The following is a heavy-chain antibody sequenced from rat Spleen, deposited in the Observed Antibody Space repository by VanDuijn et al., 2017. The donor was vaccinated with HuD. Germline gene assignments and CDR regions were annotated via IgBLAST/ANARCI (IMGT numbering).Heavy chain of an antibody. J-gene: IGHJ3*01. CDR3: ARHGVDSGGNWFAY. CDR1: GFTFSDYN. V-gene: IGHV5S10*01. CDR2: INYDGSST. Sequence: EVQLVESGGGLVQPGRSLKLSCAASGFTFSDYNMAWVRQAPTKGLEWVATINYDGSSTYYRDSVKGRFTISRDNAKSTLYLQMNSLRSEDTATYYCARHGVDSGGNWFAYWGQGTLVTVSS. D-gene: IGHD4-3*01.